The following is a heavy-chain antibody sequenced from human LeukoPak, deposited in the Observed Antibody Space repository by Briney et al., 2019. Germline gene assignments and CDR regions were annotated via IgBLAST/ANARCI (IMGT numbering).Heavy chain of an antibody. Sequence: GGSLRLSCVASGFTFSGYSMSWVRQAPGKGLEWVSSISTSSIYIYYADSVKGRFTISRDNAKNSLYLQMNSLRAEDTAVYYCARERDGYTHYYYYMDVWGKGTTVTISS. D-gene: IGHD5-24*01. CDR2: ISTSSIYI. J-gene: IGHJ6*03. CDR1: GFTFSGYS. V-gene: IGHV3-21*01. CDR3: ARERDGYTHYYYYMDV.